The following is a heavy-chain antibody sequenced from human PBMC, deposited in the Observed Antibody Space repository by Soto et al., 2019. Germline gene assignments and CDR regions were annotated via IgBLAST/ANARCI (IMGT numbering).Heavy chain of an antibody. CDR1: GYTFTSYA. Sequence: GASVKVSCKASGYTFTSYAMHWVRQAPGQRLEWMGWINASNGNTNYPQKFQGRVTITRDTSVSTAYMELSRLRSDDTAVYYCARSGWLLAASRDYYYGMDVWGQGSTVTVSS. V-gene: IGHV1-3*01. CDR3: ARSGWLLAASRDYYYGMDV. J-gene: IGHJ6*02. CDR2: INASNGNT. D-gene: IGHD2-15*01.